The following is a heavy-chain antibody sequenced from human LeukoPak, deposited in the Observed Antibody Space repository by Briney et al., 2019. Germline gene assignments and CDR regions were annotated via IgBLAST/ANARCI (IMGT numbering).Heavy chain of an antibody. Sequence: PSETLSLTCTVSGGSISSSSYYWSWIRQPPGKGLEWIRYIYYSGSTNYNPSLKSRVTISVDTSKNQFSLKLSSVTAADTAVYYCARYTAYDSSGYYSPKFDYWGQGTLVTVSS. V-gene: IGHV4-61*01. D-gene: IGHD3-22*01. CDR2: IYYSGST. CDR3: ARYTAYDSSGYYSPKFDY. CDR1: GGSISSSSYY. J-gene: IGHJ4*02.